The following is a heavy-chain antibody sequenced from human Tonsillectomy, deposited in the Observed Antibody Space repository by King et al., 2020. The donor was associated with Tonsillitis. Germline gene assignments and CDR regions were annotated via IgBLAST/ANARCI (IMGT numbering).Heavy chain of an antibody. V-gene: IGHV4-34*01. CDR3: ARKSGGRLERRNEVYYYYYLDV. J-gene: IGHJ6*03. Sequence: VQLQQWGAGLLKPSETLSLTCAVYGDSFTGYYWSWIRQPPGMGLEWIGEINHSGSTNYSPSLKSRVTMSVDKSKNQLSLKLSSVTAADTAVYHCARKSGGRLERRNEVYYYYYLDVWGKGTTVTVTS. CDR1: GDSFTGYY. CDR2: INHSGST. D-gene: IGHD1-26*01.